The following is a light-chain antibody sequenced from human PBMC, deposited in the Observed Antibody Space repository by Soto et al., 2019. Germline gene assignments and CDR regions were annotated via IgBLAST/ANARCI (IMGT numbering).Light chain of an antibody. V-gene: IGKV1-39*01. J-gene: IGKJ2*01. Sequence: DIQMTQSPSSLSASVGYRVTITCRASQSISSYLNWYQQKPGKAPKLLIYAASSLQSGVPSRFSGSGSGTDFTLTISSLQHEDFATYYCQQSYSTPYTFGQGTKVDI. CDR1: QSISSY. CDR2: AAS. CDR3: QQSYSTPYT.